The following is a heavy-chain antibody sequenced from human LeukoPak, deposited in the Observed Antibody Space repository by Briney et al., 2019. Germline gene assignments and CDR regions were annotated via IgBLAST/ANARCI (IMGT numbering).Heavy chain of an antibody. CDR3: ARDGRIRITMVRGVREYAFDI. V-gene: IGHV3-7*03. Sequence: GGSLRLSCAASGFTFSSYWMSWVRQAPGKGLEWVANIKQDGSEKYYVDSVKGLFTISRDNAKNSLYLQMNSLRAEDTAVYYCARDGRIRITMVRGVREYAFDIWGQGTMVTVSS. CDR2: IKQDGSEK. J-gene: IGHJ3*02. CDR1: GFTFSSYW. D-gene: IGHD3-10*01.